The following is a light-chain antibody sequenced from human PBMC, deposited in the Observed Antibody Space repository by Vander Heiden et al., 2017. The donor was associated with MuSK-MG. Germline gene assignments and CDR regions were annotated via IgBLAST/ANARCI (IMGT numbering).Light chain of an antibody. CDR1: QSISSW. J-gene: IGKJ1*01. Sequence: DIQMTQSPSTLSASVGDRVTITCRASQSISSWLAWYQQKPGKAPKLLIYKASSLESGVPSRFSGSGFGTEFTLTISSLQPDDFATYYCQQYKSYPWTFGQGTKVEIK. CDR3: QQYKSYPWT. V-gene: IGKV1-5*03. CDR2: KAS.